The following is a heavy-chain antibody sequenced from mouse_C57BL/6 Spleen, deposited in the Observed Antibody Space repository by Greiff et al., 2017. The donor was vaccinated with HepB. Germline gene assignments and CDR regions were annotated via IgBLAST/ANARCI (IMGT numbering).Heavy chain of an antibody. CDR1: GFSLTSYG. J-gene: IGHJ1*03. D-gene: IGHD2-2*01. Sequence: QVQLKESGPGLVQPSQSLSITCTVSGFSLTSYGVHWVRQSPGKGLEWLGVIWRGGSTDYNAAFMSRLSITKDNSKSQVFFKMNSLQADDTARYYCAKTPYGNDTLYWYFDVWGTGTTVTVSS. V-gene: IGHV2-5*01. CDR2: IWRGGST. CDR3: AKTPYGNDTLYWYFDV.